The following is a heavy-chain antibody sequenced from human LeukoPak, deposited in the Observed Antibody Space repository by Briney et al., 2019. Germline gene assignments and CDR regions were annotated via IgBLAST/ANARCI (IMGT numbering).Heavy chain of an antibody. CDR2: IASDGSST. CDR1: GFTFSSYW. CDR3: VSFYETY. D-gene: IGHD2/OR15-2a*01. Sequence: GGSLRLSCAASGFTFSSYWMNWVRQAPGKGLVWVSRIASDGSSTSYADSVKGRFTISKDNAKNTVYLQMNSLRAEDTAVYYCVSFYETYWGRGTLVTVSS. V-gene: IGHV3-74*01. J-gene: IGHJ4*02.